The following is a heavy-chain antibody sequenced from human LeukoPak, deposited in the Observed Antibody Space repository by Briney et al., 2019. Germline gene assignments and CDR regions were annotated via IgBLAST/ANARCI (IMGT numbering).Heavy chain of an antibody. J-gene: IGHJ4*02. CDR2: VYLSGTT. CDR1: GDSINSLDL. CDR3: AGLVGRYSSGLYYYYFDY. V-gene: IGHV4-4*02. Sequence: PSETLSLTCTVSGDSINSLDLWSWVRQPPGKGLEWIGEVYLSGTTHSNPSVKSRVTISIDKSKNQFFLNLSSVTAADTAVYYCAGLVGRYSSGLYYYYFDYWDQGTLVTVSS. D-gene: IGHD3-22*01.